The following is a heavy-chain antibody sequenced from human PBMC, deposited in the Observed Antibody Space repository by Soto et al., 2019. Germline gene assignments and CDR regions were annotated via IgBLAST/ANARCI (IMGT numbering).Heavy chain of an antibody. J-gene: IGHJ6*03. CDR1: GYTFTSYD. D-gene: IGHD6-6*01. V-gene: IGHV1-8*01. Sequence: QVQLVQSGAEVKKPGASVKVSCKASGYTFTSYDINWVRQATGQGLEWMGWMNPNSGNTGYAQKFQGRVTMTRNTSISTAYMELSSLRSEDTAVYYCARGVAARVSLYYYYYYMDVWGKGTTVTVSS. CDR3: ARGVAARVSLYYYYYYMDV. CDR2: MNPNSGNT.